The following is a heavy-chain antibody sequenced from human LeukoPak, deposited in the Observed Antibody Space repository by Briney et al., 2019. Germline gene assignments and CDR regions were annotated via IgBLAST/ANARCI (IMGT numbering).Heavy chain of an antibody. CDR2: IYYTGST. J-gene: IGHJ4*02. CDR1: GCSISSYY. D-gene: IGHD1-26*01. Sequence: SETLSLTCTDSGCSISSYYWSWIRQPPGKGLEWFGYIYYTGSTNYNPSLKSRVTISVDTSKNQFSLKLSSVTAADTAVYYCARGDSGSFSQFDCWGQGTLVTVSS. CDR3: ARGDSGSFSQFDC. V-gene: IGHV4-59*01.